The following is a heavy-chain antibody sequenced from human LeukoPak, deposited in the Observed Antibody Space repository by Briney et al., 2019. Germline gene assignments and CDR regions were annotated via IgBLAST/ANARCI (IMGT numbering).Heavy chain of an antibody. CDR1: GYTFTGYY. CDR2: INPNSGGT. J-gene: IGHJ4*02. D-gene: IGHD6-13*01. V-gene: IGHV1-2*02. CDR3: ARESLIAAAALYYFDY. Sequence: ASVKVSCKASGYTFTGYYMHWVRQAPGQGLEWMGWINPNSGGTNYAQKFQGRVTMTRDTSISTAYMELSRLRSDDTAVYYCARESLIAAAALYYFDYWGQGTLVTVSS.